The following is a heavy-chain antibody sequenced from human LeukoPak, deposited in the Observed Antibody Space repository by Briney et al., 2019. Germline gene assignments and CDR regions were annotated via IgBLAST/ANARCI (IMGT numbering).Heavy chain of an antibody. D-gene: IGHD3-3*01. Sequence: PSETLSLTCTVSGGSISSYYWSWIRQPAGKGLEWIGRIYTSGSTNYNPSLKSRVTISVDTSKNQFSLKLSSVTAADTAVYYCARHLYDFWSGYPSTFDYWGQGTLVTVSS. J-gene: IGHJ4*02. CDR3: ARHLYDFWSGYPSTFDY. V-gene: IGHV4-4*07. CDR1: GGSISSYY. CDR2: IYTSGST.